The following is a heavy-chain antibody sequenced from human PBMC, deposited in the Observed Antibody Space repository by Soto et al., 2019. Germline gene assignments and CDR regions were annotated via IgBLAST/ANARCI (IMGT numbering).Heavy chain of an antibody. CDR3: ARDYYDFWSGYDEYGMDV. V-gene: IGHV1-69*06. Sequence: ASVKVSCKASGGTFSSYAISWVRQAPGQGLEWMGGIIAIYGTTKYSQKFQGRVTITGDTSASTAYMELSSLRSEDTAVYYCARDYYDFWSGYDEYGMDVWGQGTTVTAP. CDR2: IIAIYGTT. CDR1: GGTFSSYA. J-gene: IGHJ6*02. D-gene: IGHD3-3*01.